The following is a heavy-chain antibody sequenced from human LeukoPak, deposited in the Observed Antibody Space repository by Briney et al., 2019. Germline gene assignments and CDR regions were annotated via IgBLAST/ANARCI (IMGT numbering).Heavy chain of an antibody. CDR3: ARGFGYFDC. J-gene: IGHJ4*02. CDR1: GFTFSSYG. CDR2: IWYDGSNK. Sequence: GRSLRLSCAASGFTFSSYGMHWVRQAPGKGLEWVAVIWYDGSNKYYADSVKGRFTISRDNSKNTLYLQMNSLRAEDTAVYYCARGFGYFDCWGQGTLVTVSS. V-gene: IGHV3-33*01. D-gene: IGHD3-10*01.